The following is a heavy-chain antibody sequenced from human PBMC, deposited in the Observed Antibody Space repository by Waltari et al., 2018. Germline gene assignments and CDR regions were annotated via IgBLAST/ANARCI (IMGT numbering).Heavy chain of an antibody. V-gene: IGHV4-39*07. D-gene: IGHD3-22*01. CDR1: GGSISSSCYY. CDR3: ARPGGYSYYFDY. Sequence: QLQLQESGPGLVKPSENLSLTCTVSGGSISSSCYYWGWIRQPPGKGLEWIGSIYYSGSTYYNPSLKSRVTISVDTSKNQFSLKLSSVTAADTAVYYCARPGGYSYYFDYWGQGTLVTVSS. J-gene: IGHJ4*02. CDR2: IYYSGST.